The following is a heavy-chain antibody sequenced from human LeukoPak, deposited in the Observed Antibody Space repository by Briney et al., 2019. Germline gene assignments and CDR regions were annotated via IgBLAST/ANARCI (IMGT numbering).Heavy chain of an antibody. D-gene: IGHD3-22*01. CDR1: GFTFDDYT. J-gene: IGHJ4*02. Sequence: GGSLRLSCAASGFTFDDYTMHWVRQAPGKGLEWVSLISWDGGSTYYADSVKGRFTISRDNSKNSLYLQMNSLRTEDTALYYCAKDKYDSSGSVLDYWGQETPVTVSS. CDR2: ISWDGGST. CDR3: AKDKYDSSGSVLDY. V-gene: IGHV3-43*01.